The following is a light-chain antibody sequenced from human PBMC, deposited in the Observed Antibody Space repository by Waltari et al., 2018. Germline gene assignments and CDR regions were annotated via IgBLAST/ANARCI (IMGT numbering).Light chain of an antibody. CDR1: QSLLYNSNDKNY. CDR3: QQYYSRRT. V-gene: IGKV4-1*01. Sequence: DIVMTQSPDSLAVSLGERATISCKSSQSLLYNSNDKNYLAWYQQKPGQPPKLLIYWASTRHSGVPDRFSGSGSATDFTLTSSSLQAEDVAVYYCQQYYSRRTFGQGTKVEIK. CDR2: WAS. J-gene: IGKJ1*01.